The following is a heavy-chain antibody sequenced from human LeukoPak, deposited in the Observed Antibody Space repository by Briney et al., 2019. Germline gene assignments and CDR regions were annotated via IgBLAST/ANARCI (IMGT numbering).Heavy chain of an antibody. D-gene: IGHD2-2*01. J-gene: IGHJ4*02. CDR1: GYTFTSYY. V-gene: IGHV1-69*13. CDR3: ASRGYCSSTSCYVPFDY. CDR2: IIPIFGTA. Sequence: SVKVSCKASGYTFTSYYMHWVRQAPGQGLEWMGGIIPIFGTANYAQKFQGRVTITADESTSTAYMELSSLRSEDTAVYYCASRGYCSSTSCYVPFDYWGQGTLVTVSS.